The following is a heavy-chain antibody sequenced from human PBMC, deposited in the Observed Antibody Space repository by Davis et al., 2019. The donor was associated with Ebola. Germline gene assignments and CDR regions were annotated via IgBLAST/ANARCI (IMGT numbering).Heavy chain of an antibody. Sequence: ASVKVSCKASGYTFTSYYMHWVRQAPGQGLEWMGIINPSGGSTSYAQKFQGRVTMTRNTSISTAYMELSSLRSEDTAVYYCARSPEICSSTSCYQNGMDVWGKGTTVTVSS. V-gene: IGHV1-46*01. CDR2: INPSGGST. J-gene: IGHJ6*04. D-gene: IGHD2-2*01. CDR3: ARSPEICSSTSCYQNGMDV. CDR1: GYTFTSYY.